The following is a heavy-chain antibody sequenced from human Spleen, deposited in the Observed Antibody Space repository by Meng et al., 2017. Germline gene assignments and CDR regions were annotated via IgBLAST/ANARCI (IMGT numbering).Heavy chain of an antibody. CDR2: VFHTGYN. V-gene: IGHV4-38-2*02. Sequence: SETLSLTCTVSGYSISTNYYWGWIRQPPGKGLEWIGSVFHTGYNYNNPSLQSRVTISVDTSKNQFSLKLSSVTAADTAVYYCARDSVCSGGSCYSIDDAFDIWGQGTMVTVSS. CDR3: ARDSVCSGGSCYSIDDAFDI. J-gene: IGHJ3*02. D-gene: IGHD2-15*01. CDR1: GYSISTNYY.